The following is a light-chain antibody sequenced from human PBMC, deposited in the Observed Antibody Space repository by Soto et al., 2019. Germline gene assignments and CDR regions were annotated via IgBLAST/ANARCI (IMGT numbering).Light chain of an antibody. CDR1: SSDVGSYNL. CDR3: CSYAGRSTSLV. CDR2: EVS. Sequence: QSVLTQPASVSGSPGQSITISCTGTSSDVGSYNLASWYQQHPGKTPKLMIYEVSKRPSGVSNRFSGSKSGNTASLTISGLQAEDEADYYCCSYAGRSTSLVFGGGTKLTVL. J-gene: IGLJ2*01. V-gene: IGLV2-23*02.